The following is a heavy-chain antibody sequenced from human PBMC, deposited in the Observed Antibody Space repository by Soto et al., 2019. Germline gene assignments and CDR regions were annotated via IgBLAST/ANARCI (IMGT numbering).Heavy chain of an antibody. CDR2: MYWDDDK. D-gene: IGHD2-2*01. V-gene: IGHV2-5*02. CDR1: GFSLSGDGVG. Sequence: QITLKASGPTLVKPTQSLTLTCTVSGFSLSGDGVGVGWIRQPPGKALEWPALMYWDDDKRYSPSLKTRLTSTKDTSKDQVGLALTNRDPVDTATDACAHDFGGTSCPSEALDIWGQGTVVTVSS. J-gene: IGHJ3*02. CDR3: AHDFGGTSCPSEALDI.